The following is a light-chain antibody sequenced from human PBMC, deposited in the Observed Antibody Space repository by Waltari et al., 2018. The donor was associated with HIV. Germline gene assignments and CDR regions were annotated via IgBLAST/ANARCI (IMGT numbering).Light chain of an antibody. CDR2: AAS. V-gene: IGKV1-9*01. Sequence: DILLTQSPSSLSASVGDRVTITCRASQGISSYLAWYQQEPGKVPKLLIYAASTLQSGVPSRFSGSGSGTEFTLTISSLQPEDFATYYCQQLSSYPLTFGGGTKVEIK. CDR3: QQLSSYPLT. J-gene: IGKJ4*01. CDR1: QGISSY.